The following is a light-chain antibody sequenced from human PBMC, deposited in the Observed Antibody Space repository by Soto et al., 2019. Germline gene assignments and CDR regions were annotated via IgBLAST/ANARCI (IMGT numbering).Light chain of an antibody. CDR2: AAS. CDR3: LQDHNYPLT. V-gene: IGKV1-6*01. J-gene: IGKJ4*01. CDR1: QGIGND. Sequence: AIQMTQSPSSLSVSVGDRVTITCRASQGIGNDVGWYQQKPGKAPKLLIYAASSLQSGVPSRFSGSRSGTDVTLTISSLQPEDFATYYCLQDHNYPLTFGGGTKVEIK.